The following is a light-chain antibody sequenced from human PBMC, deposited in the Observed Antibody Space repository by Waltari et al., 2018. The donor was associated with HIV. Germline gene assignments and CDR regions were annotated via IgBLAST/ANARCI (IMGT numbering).Light chain of an antibody. Sequence: QSVLTQPPSASGTPGQTVVISCSGNSYTIGHNDVTWYQVLPGSAPRLLIYMNNYRPSGVPGRFSGSMSGTSASLAIHALQSEDEADYDCATWDDSLYGMFGGGTKLTV. V-gene: IGLV1-44*01. J-gene: IGLJ3*02. CDR2: MNN. CDR3: ATWDDSLYGM. CDR1: SYTIGHND.